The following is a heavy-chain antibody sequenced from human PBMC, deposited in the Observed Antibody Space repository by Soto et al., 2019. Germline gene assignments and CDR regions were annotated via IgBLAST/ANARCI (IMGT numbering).Heavy chain of an antibody. V-gene: IGHV3-33*01. Sequence: GGSLRLSCAASGITFSSYGMHWVRQAPGKGLEWVAVIWYDGSNKYYADSVKGRFTISRDNSKNTLYLQMNSLRAEDTAVYYCARDGVGYFDWLSIMDYYFDYWGQGTLVTVSS. J-gene: IGHJ4*02. CDR2: IWYDGSNK. CDR1: GITFSSYG. CDR3: ARDGVGYFDWLSIMDYYFDY. D-gene: IGHD3-9*01.